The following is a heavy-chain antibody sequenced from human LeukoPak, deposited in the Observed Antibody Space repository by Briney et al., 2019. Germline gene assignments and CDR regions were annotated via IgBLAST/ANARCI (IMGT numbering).Heavy chain of an antibody. V-gene: IGHV3-30-3*01. J-gene: IGHJ4*02. Sequence: GRSLRLSCAASGFTFSSYAMHWVRQAPGKGLEWVAVISYDGSNKYYADSVKGRFTISRDNSKNTLYLQMNSLRAEDTAVYYCARDQRDCSSTSCPFDYWGQGTLVTVSS. D-gene: IGHD2-2*01. CDR3: ARDQRDCSSTSCPFDY. CDR1: GFTFSSYA. CDR2: ISYDGSNK.